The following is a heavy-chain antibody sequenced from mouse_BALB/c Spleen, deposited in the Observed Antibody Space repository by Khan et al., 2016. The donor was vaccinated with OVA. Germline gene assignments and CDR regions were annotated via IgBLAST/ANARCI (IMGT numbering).Heavy chain of an antibody. Sequence: VQLQQSGAELVKPGASVKLSCKASGYTFTSYYMYWVKQRPGQGLEWIGGINPSNGGTNFNEKFKSKATLTVDKSSSTAYMQLSSLTSEDSAVYYCTRGGACATMNSWFAYWGQGTLVTVSA. V-gene: IGHV1S81*02. J-gene: IGHJ3*01. CDR1: GYTFTSYY. CDR3: TRGGACATMNSWFAY. CDR2: INPSNGGT. D-gene: IGHD2-4*01.